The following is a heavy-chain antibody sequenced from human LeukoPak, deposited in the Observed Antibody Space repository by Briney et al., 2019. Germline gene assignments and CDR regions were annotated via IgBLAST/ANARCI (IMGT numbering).Heavy chain of an antibody. CDR3: AKDSCSSTSCYGDY. CDR2: ISGSGGST. CDR1: GFTFSSYA. D-gene: IGHD2-2*01. Sequence: GSLRLSCAASGFTFSSYAMSWVRQAPGKGLEWVSAISGSGGSTYYADSVKGRFTISRDNSKNTLYLQMNSLRAEDTAVYYCAKDSCSSTSCYGDYWGRGTLVTVSS. J-gene: IGHJ4*02. V-gene: IGHV3-23*01.